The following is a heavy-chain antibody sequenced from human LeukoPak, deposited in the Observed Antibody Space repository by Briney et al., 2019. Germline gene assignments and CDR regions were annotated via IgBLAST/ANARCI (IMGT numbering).Heavy chain of an antibody. CDR2: ISYDGNNK. CDR1: GFILSSYA. J-gene: IGHJ6*02. CDR3: AKALGGITIFGVVIPSYYYYGMDV. Sequence: GRFLRLSCAASGFILSSYAMHWVRQAPGKGLEWVAVISYDGNNKYYADSVKGRFTISRDNSKNTLYLQMNSLRAEDTAVYYCAKALGGITIFGVVIPSYYYYGMDVWGQGTTVTVSS. V-gene: IGHV3-30-3*01. D-gene: IGHD3-3*01.